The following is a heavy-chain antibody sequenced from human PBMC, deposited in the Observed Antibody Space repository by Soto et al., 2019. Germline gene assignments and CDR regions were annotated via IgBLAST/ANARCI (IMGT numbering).Heavy chain of an antibody. CDR3: ARDKGQGHWFDP. CDR1: GGTFSSYA. J-gene: IGHJ5*02. Sequence: WASVKVSCKASGGTFSSYAISWVRQAPGQGLEWMGGIIPIFGTANYAQKFQGRVTITADESTSTAYMELSSLRSEDTAVYYCARDKGQGHWFDPWGQGTLVTVSS. CDR2: IIPIFGTA. V-gene: IGHV1-69*13.